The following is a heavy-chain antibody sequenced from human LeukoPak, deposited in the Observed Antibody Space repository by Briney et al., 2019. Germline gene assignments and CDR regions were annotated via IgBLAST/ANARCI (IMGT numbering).Heavy chain of an antibody. J-gene: IGHJ4*02. V-gene: IGHV3-23*01. Sequence: GGSLRLSCAASGFTFSSYAMSWVRQAPGKGLEWVSAISGSGGSTYYADSVKGRFTISRDNSKNTLYLQMNSLRAEDTAVYYCAKDGFWSGYYQTYYFDYWGQGTLVTVSS. CDR1: GFTFSSYA. D-gene: IGHD3-3*01. CDR3: AKDGFWSGYYQTYYFDY. CDR2: ISGSGGST.